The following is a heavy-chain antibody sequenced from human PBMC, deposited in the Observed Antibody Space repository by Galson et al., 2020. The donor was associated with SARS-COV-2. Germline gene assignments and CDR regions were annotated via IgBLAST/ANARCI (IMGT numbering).Heavy chain of an antibody. Sequence: ASVKVSCKVSGYTLTELSMHWMRQAPGKGLEWMGGFDPEDGETIYAQKFQGRVTMTEDTSTDTAYMELSSVRSEDRAVYYCATSNPVVSYWFDPWGQGTLVTVSS. D-gene: IGHD2-21*01. CDR2: FDPEDGET. J-gene: IGHJ5*02. CDR3: ATSNPVVSYWFDP. V-gene: IGHV1-24*01. CDR1: GYTLTELS.